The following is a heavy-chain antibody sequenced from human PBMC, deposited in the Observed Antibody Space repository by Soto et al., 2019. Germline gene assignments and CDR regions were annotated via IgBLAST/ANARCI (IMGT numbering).Heavy chain of an antibody. CDR3: AREYQLQADFDY. D-gene: IGHD2-2*01. CDR2: IYYSGST. CDR1: GGSISSSSYY. J-gene: IGHJ4*02. Sequence: QLQLQESGPGLVKPSETLSLTCTVSGGSISSSSYYWGWIRQPPGKGLEWIGSIYYSGSTYYNPSLKSRVTISVDTSKNQFSLKLSSVTAADTAVYYCAREYQLQADFDYWGQGTLVTVSS. V-gene: IGHV4-39*02.